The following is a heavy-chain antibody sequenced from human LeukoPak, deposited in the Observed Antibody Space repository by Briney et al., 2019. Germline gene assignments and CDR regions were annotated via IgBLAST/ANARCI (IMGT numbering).Heavy chain of an antibody. CDR3: ARRGAARRYDGMDV. V-gene: IGHV6-1*01. Sequence: SQTLSLTCAISGDSVSSNSAAWNWIRQSPSRGLEWLGRTYYRSKWYNDYAVSVKGRIAINPDTSKNQFSLSLTSVTAADTAVYYCARRGAARRYDGMDVWGPGTTVTVSS. D-gene: IGHD6-6*01. J-gene: IGHJ6*02. CDR2: TYYRSKWYN. CDR1: GDSVSSNSAA.